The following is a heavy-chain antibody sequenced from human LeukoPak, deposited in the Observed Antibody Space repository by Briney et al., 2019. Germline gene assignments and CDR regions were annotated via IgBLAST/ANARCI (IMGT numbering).Heavy chain of an antibody. CDR2: IYSGGST. Sequence: GGSLRLSCSASGFTVSSNYMSWVRQAPGKGLEWVSVIYSGGSTYYADSVEGRFTISRDNAKNTLYLQMNSLRAEDTAVYYCAHGSMYQLDYWGQGTLVTVSS. CDR3: AHGSMYQLDY. D-gene: IGHD2-2*01. J-gene: IGHJ4*02. CDR1: GFTVSSNY. V-gene: IGHV3-66*01.